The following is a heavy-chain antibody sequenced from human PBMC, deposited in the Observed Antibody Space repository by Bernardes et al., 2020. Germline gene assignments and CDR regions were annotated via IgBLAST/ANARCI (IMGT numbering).Heavy chain of an antibody. CDR2: ISWNSGSI. CDR1: GFTFDDYA. Sequence: GGSLRLSCAASGFTFDDYAMHWVRQAPGKGLEWVSGISWNSGSIGYADSVKGRFTISRDNAKNSLYLQMNSLRAEDTALYYCAKAGDSGYDPVYDAFDIWGQGTMVTVSS. J-gene: IGHJ3*02. CDR3: AKAGDSGYDPVYDAFDI. D-gene: IGHD5-12*01. V-gene: IGHV3-9*01.